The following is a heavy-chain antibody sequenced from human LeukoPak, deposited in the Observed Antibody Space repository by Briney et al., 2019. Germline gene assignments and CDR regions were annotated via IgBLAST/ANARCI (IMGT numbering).Heavy chain of an antibody. CDR2: IKPDGNEK. CDR3: ARGRGFDS. CDR1: GFTFSSYW. J-gene: IGHJ4*02. Sequence: GGSLRLSCAASGFTFSSYWMSWVRQAPGKGLEWVAYIKPDGNEKFYMDSVKGRFTISGDNAKNSLYLQMDSLRVDDTAVYYCARGRGFDSWGQGALVTISS. V-gene: IGHV3-7*01.